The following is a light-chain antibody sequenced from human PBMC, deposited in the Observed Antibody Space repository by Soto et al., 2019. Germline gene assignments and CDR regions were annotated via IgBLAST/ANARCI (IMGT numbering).Light chain of an antibody. Sequence: DIQLTQSPSSLSASVGDRVTITCRASQTIDTYLNWYQHKPGTAPKVLIYAATYLQNGVPSRFSGTGSGADFTLTISSLQPEDFETYYCQQNFNFPRTLGQGTKVDIK. J-gene: IGKJ1*01. V-gene: IGKV1-39*01. CDR1: QTIDTY. CDR3: QQNFNFPRT. CDR2: AAT.